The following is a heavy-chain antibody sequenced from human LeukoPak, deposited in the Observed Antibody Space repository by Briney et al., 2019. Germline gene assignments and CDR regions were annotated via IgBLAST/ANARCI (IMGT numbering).Heavy chain of an antibody. CDR3: ARNRHYDILTGYYWGTKNAFDI. CDR2: INHSGST. V-gene: IGHV4-34*01. J-gene: IGHJ3*02. CDR1: GGSFSDYY. Sequence: SETLSLTCAVYGGSFSDYYWSWIRQPPGKGLEWIGEINHSGSTNYNPSLKSRVTISVDTSKNQFSLRLSSVTAADTAVYYCARNRHYDILTGYYWGTKNAFDIWGQGTMVTVSS. D-gene: IGHD3-9*01.